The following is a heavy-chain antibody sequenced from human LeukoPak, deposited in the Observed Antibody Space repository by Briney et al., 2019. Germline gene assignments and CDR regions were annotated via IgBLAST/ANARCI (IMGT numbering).Heavy chain of an antibody. D-gene: IGHD5-18*01. V-gene: IGHV4-59*01. Sequence: SETLSLTCTVSGGSISSYYWSWIRQPPGKGLEWIGYIYYSGSTNYNPSLKSRVTISVDTSKNQFSLKLSSVTAADTAVYYCARVGYSYGLAFGIWGQETMVTVSS. J-gene: IGHJ3*02. CDR2: IYYSGST. CDR3: ARVGYSYGLAFGI. CDR1: GGSISSYY.